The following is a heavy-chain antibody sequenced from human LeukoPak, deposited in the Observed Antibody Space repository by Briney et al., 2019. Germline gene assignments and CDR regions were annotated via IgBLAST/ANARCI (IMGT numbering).Heavy chain of an antibody. D-gene: IGHD3-22*01. V-gene: IGHV3-30*02. CDR2: IRYDGSNK. CDR1: GFTFSSYW. J-gene: IGHJ4*02. CDR3: AKDSDYYDSSGYYEY. Sequence: GGSLRLSCAASGFTFSSYWMHWVRQAPGKGLEWVAFIRYDGSNKYYADSVKGRFTISRDNSKNTLYLQMNSLRAEDTAVYYCAKDSDYYDSSGYYEYWGQGTLVTVSS.